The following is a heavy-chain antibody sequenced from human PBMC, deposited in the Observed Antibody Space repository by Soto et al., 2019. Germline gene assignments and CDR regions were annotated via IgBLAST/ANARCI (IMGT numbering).Heavy chain of an antibody. CDR2: IDHSGIT. D-gene: IGHD1-26*01. Sequence: SETLSLTCAVSGASFSGFYWSWIRQSPGKGLEWIGEIDHSGITNHNTALKSRATMSVDTSKNQFSLKLRSVTAADTAVYYCARGVSVTLAVQGGAPDKNYFDSWSQGTLVTVSS. CDR1: GASFSGFY. CDR3: ARGVSVTLAVQGGAPDKNYFDS. J-gene: IGHJ4*02. V-gene: IGHV4-34*04.